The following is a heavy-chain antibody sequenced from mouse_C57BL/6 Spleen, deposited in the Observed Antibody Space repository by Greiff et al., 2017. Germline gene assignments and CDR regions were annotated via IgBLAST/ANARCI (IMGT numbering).Heavy chain of an antibody. V-gene: IGHV5-9-1*02. CDR2: ISSGGDYI. CDR1: GFTFSSYA. D-gene: IGHD3-3*01. CDR3: TRGGCFDY. Sequence: EVKLVESGEGLVKPGGSLKLSCAASGFTFSSYAMSWVRQTPEKRLAWVTYISSGGDYIYYADTVKGRFTISRDNARNTLYLQMSSLNSEDTAMYYCTRGGCFDYWGQGTTLTVSS. J-gene: IGHJ2*01.